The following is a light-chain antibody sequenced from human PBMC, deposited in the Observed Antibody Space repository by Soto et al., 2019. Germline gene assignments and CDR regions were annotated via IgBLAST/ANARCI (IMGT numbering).Light chain of an antibody. CDR2: WAS. Sequence: DIVLTQSPDSLTVSLGERATINCKSSQTVLYSPNNKNYLAWYQQKPGQPPKLLIYWASTRESGVPDRFTGSGSATDFTLTITSLQAEDVAVYYWQQYYGIPDTFGQGTKVEIK. J-gene: IGKJ2*01. CDR3: QQYYGIPDT. V-gene: IGKV4-1*01. CDR1: QTVLYSPNNKNY.